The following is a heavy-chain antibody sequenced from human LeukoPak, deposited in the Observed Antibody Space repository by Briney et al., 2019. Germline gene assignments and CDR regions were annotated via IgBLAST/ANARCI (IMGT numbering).Heavy chain of an antibody. CDR1: GFTFSSYS. CDR2: ISSSSSYI. CDR3: ARRYFDGDYYYYGMDV. D-gene: IGHD3-9*01. Sequence: GGSLRLSCAASGFTFSSYSMNWVRQAPGKGLEWVSSISSSSSYIYYADSVKGRFTISRDNAKNSLYLQMNSLRAEDTAVYYCARRYFDGDYYYYGMDVWGQGTTVTVSS. V-gene: IGHV3-21*01. J-gene: IGHJ6*02.